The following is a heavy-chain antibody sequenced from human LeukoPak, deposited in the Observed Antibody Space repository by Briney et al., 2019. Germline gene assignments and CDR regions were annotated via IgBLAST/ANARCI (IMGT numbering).Heavy chain of an antibody. CDR2: ISGSGGST. CDR1: GFTFSSYA. D-gene: IGHD6-13*01. CDR3: AKGRQQLVFWYFDY. J-gene: IGHJ4*02. Sequence: GSLGLSCAASGFTFSSYAMHWVRQAPGKGLEWVSAISGSGGSTYYADSVKGRFTISRDNSKNTLYLQMNSLRAEDTAVYYCAKGRQQLVFWYFDYWGQGTLVTVSS. V-gene: IGHV3-23*01.